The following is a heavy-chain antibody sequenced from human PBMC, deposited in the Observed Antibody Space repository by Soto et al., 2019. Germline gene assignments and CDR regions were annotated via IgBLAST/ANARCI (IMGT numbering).Heavy chain of an antibody. Sequence: QVQLQESGPGLVKPSQTLSLTCTVSGGSISSRTSYWSWIRQHPGKGLEWIGYIYYGGDSFYNPSTKSRFTIAIDTSETHFSLKRNSVPAADRAVYFWARGGGGGVDCWGQGTLVTVAS. CDR3: ARGGGGGVDC. V-gene: IGHV4-31*03. D-gene: IGHD3-16*01. CDR2: IYYGGDS. J-gene: IGHJ4*02. CDR1: GGSISSRTSY.